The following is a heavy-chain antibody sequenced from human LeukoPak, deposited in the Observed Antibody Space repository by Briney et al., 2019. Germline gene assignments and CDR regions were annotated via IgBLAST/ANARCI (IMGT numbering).Heavy chain of an antibody. CDR2: ISNSGSTI. CDR3: ARVVVDYYYYMDV. Sequence: QSGGSLRLSCAASGFTFSSYEMNWVRQAPGKGLEWVSYISNSGSTIYYADSVKGRFTISRDNAKNSLYLQMNSLRAEDTAVYYCARVVVDYYYYMDVWGKGTTVTVSS. D-gene: IGHD2-15*01. J-gene: IGHJ6*03. V-gene: IGHV3-48*03. CDR1: GFTFSSYE.